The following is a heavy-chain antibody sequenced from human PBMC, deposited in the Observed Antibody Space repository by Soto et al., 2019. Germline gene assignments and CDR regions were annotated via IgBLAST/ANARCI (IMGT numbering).Heavy chain of an antibody. V-gene: IGHV3-7*02. CDR3: AGGTGWFIVD. J-gene: IGHJ4*02. CDR1: GFTFSSYW. Sequence: EVQLVESGGGLVQPGGSLRLSCAASGFTFSSYWINWVRQAPGKGLEWVANIKQDGTEKLYVDSVKDRFTISRENAKNSLYLQLDRLRVDDTAVYYCAGGTGWFIVDWGQGTLVTVSS. CDR2: IKQDGTEK. D-gene: IGHD6-19*01.